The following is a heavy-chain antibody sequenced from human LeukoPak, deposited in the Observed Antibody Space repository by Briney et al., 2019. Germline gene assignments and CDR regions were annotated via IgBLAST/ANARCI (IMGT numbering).Heavy chain of an antibody. CDR1: GFVFNSYG. V-gene: IGHV3-30*18. J-gene: IGHJ4*02. CDR3: AKDNIGYYYGSGSYWGI. CDR2: ISYAGGNI. Sequence: GGSLRLSCAASGFVFNSYGMHWVRQAPGKGPEWVAFISYAGGNIHYADSVKGRFTISRDNSKNTLYLQMNSLRAEDTAVYYCAKDNIGYYYGSGSYWGIWGQGTLVTVSS. D-gene: IGHD3-10*01.